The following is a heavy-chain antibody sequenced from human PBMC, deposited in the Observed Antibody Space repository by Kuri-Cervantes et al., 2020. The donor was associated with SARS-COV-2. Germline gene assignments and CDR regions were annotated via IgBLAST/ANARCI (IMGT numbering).Heavy chain of an antibody. CDR3: ARPHYSSSSGYYYYFGMDV. D-gene: IGHD6-6*01. CDR2: ISYDGNNK. CDR1: GFTFRSHA. Sequence: GGSLRLSCAASGFTFRSHAMHWVRQAPGKGLEWVAVISYDGNNKYYADSVKGRFTISRDNSKNTLYLQMNSLRAEDTAVYYCARPHYSSSSGYYYYFGMDVWGQGTTVTVSS. V-gene: IGHV3-30-3*01. J-gene: IGHJ6*02.